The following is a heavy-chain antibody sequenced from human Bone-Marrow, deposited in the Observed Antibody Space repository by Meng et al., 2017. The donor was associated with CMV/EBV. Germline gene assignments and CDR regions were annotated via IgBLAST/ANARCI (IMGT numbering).Heavy chain of an antibody. CDR3: AREELGGPASGMDV. Sequence: ASVKVFCKASGYTFTGYYIHWVRQAPGQGLEWMGWINPNSGGTHYAQTFQGRVTMTRDTSISTAYMELTRLRSAYTAVYYCAREELGGPASGMDVWGQGTTVTVSS. V-gene: IGHV1-2*02. CDR2: INPNSGGT. CDR1: GYTFTGYY. J-gene: IGHJ6*02. D-gene: IGHD2-15*01.